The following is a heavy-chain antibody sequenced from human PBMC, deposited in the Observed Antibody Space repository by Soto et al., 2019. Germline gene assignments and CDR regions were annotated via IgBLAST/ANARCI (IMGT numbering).Heavy chain of an antibody. CDR3: ARAGLSRLVRKELDY. J-gene: IGHJ4*02. Sequence: SETLSLTCAVYGGSFSGYYWSWIRQPPGKGLEWIGEINHSGSTNYNPSLKSRVTISVDTSKNQFSLKLSSVTAADTAVYYCARAGLSRLVRKELDYWGQGTLVTVSS. D-gene: IGHD6-6*01. V-gene: IGHV4-34*01. CDR2: INHSGST. CDR1: GGSFSGYY.